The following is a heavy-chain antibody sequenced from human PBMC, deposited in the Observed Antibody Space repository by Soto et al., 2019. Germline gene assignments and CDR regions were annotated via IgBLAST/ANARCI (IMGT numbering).Heavy chain of an antibody. CDR3: ARELRDEFGHPVGFDI. J-gene: IGHJ3*02. Sequence: QVRLQESGPRLVKPSQTLTLTCTVSGDSMNSGDYYWNWIRQPPGKGLEWIGYVYYSGSTYYNSSLRSRLSISLDTSKTQFSLSLGSVTAADTAMYYCARELRDEFGHPVGFDIWGHGTPVTVSS. CDR1: GDSMNSGDYY. D-gene: IGHD3-10*01. CDR2: VYYSGST. V-gene: IGHV4-30-4*01.